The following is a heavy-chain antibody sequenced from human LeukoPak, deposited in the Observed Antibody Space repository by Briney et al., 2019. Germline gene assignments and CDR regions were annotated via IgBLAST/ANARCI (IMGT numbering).Heavy chain of an antibody. D-gene: IGHD2-15*01. CDR3: AKDTSAWWYHRAYMNV. CDR1: GFTFSDYA. V-gene: IGHV3-23*01. Sequence: GGSLRLSCAASGFTFSDYAMSWVRQAPGGGLEWVAAISGSGDKTFHADSVKGRFTTSRDNSKNTLSLQMSSLRVEDSAVYFCAKDTSAWWYHRAYMNVWGTGTTVTVSS. J-gene: IGHJ6*03. CDR2: ISGSGDKT.